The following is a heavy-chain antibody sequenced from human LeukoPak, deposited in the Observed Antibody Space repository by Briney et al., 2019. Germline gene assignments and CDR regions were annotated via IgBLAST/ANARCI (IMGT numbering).Heavy chain of an antibody. CDR2: IRYDGSNK. Sequence: GGSLRLSCAASGFTFDDYAMHWVRQAPGKGLEWVAFIRYDGSNKYYADSVKGRFTISRDNSKNTLYLQMNSLRAEDTAVYYCAKGRLRYFDWLLSDFDYWGQGTLVTVSS. V-gene: IGHV3-30*02. CDR1: GFTFDDYA. CDR3: AKGRLRYFDWLLSDFDY. J-gene: IGHJ4*02. D-gene: IGHD3-9*01.